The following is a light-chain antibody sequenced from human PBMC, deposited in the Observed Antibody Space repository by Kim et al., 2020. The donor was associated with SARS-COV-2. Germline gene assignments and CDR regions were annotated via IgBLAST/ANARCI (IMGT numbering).Light chain of an antibody. CDR1: GTDVGGNS. Sequence: GQAVPSSCAGAGTDVGGNSVSWYKQHPGAAPNPLIFTDLQRPPGGPARFSGATSGASASLAISGLRYEDEADFYCAAWDDSLNGPVFGGGTKLTVL. V-gene: IGLV1-47*02. J-gene: IGLJ3*02. CDR2: TDL. CDR3: AAWDDSLNGPV.